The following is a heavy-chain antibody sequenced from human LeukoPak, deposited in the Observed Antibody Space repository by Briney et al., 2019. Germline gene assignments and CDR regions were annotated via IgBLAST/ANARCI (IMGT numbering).Heavy chain of an antibody. CDR3: ARDLGATRRHYGMDV. V-gene: IGHV3-33*01. D-gene: IGHD1-26*01. J-gene: IGHJ6*02. Sequence: GGSLRLSCAASGFTFSSYGMHWVRQAPGKGLEWVAVIWYDGSNKYYADSVKGRFTISRDNSKNTLYLQMNSLRAEDTAVYYCARDLGATRRHYGMDVWGQGTTVTVSS. CDR1: GFTFSSYG. CDR2: IWYDGSNK.